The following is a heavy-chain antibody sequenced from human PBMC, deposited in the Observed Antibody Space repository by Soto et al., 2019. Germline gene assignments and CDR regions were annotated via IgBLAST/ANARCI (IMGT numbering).Heavy chain of an antibody. CDR1: GFPFSSYV. D-gene: IGHD4-4*01. V-gene: IGHV3-23*01. J-gene: IGHJ4*02. Sequence: GRSLRLSCAASGFPFSSYVMSWVRQAPGKGLEWVSGISSGGSNTFYADSVKGRFTISRDNSKNTLLLQMNSLGAEDTAVYYCAKDSNKYSSSLRGRYFDYWGQGIGVTVSS. CDR2: ISSGGSNT. CDR3: AKDSNKYSSSLRGRYFDY.